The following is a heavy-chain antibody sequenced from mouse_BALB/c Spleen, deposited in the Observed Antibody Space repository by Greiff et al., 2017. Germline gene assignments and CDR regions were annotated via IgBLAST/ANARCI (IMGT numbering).Heavy chain of an antibody. J-gene: IGHJ4*01. CDR3: ARDDYVDYAMDY. CDR2: ISSGGST. Sequence: DVKLVESGGGLVKPGGSLKLSCAASGFTFSSYAMSWVRQTPEKRLEWVASISSGGSTYYPDSVKGRFTISRDNARNILYLQMSSLRSEDTAMYYCARDDYVDYAMDYWGQGTSVTVSS. V-gene: IGHV5-6-5*01. D-gene: IGHD2-4*01. CDR1: GFTFSSYA.